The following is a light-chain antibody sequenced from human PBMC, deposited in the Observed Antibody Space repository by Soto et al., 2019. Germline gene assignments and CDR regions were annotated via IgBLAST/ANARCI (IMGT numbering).Light chain of an antibody. V-gene: IGKV3-15*01. Sequence: EILMTQSPATLSVSPGETVTFSCRASRSVSNRLAWYQHKPGQAPRLLISGASNGATGIPPKFSGSGSGTEFTLTVDSLQSDDIAVYYCQQRTNWRALTFGGGTKVDIK. CDR2: GAS. J-gene: IGKJ4*01. CDR1: RSVSNR. CDR3: QQRTNWRALT.